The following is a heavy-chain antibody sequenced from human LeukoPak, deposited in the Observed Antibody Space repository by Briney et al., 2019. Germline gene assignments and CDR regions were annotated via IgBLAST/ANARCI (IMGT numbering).Heavy chain of an antibody. CDR1: GGSFSGYY. Sequence: SETLRLTCAVYGGSFSGYYWSWIRQPPGKGLEWIGEINHGGSTNYNPSLKSRVTISVDTSKNQFSLKLSSVTAADTAVYYCARGVRTTVTTYYFDYWGQGTLVTVSS. CDR2: INHGGST. V-gene: IGHV4-34*01. J-gene: IGHJ4*02. CDR3: ARGVRTTVTTYYFDY. D-gene: IGHD4-11*01.